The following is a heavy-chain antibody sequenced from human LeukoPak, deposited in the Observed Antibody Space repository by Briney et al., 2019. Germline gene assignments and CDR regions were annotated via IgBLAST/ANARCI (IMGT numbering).Heavy chain of an antibody. V-gene: IGHV4-39*01. Sequence: PSETLSLTCTVSGGSISSSTSYWGWIRQPPGKGLEWIGSIYYSGSTYYNPSLKSRVTMSVDTSKNQFSLKLSSVTAADTAVYYCARGEYSGSTYYFDYWGQGTLVTVSS. J-gene: IGHJ4*02. CDR2: IYYSGST. CDR1: GGSISSSTSY. D-gene: IGHD1-26*01. CDR3: ARGEYSGSTYYFDY.